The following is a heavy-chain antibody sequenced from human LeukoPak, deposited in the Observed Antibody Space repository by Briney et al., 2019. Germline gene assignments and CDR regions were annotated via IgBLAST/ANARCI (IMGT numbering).Heavy chain of an antibody. J-gene: IGHJ4*02. V-gene: IGHV2-70*04. D-gene: IGHD2-15*01. CDR2: NACVDDK. CDR1: GFSLSPRPMR. CDR3: ARSPTKNCSGGSCYGAFDY. Sequence: TQSGPTLVNPTPTLTLTCTCSGFSLSPRPMRESLIRMPPGNALECLDRNACVDDKFSSTSLKTRISISKDTTKNQVVLTMTNMDPVDTASYYCARSPTKNCSGGSCYGAFDYWGQGTLVTVSS.